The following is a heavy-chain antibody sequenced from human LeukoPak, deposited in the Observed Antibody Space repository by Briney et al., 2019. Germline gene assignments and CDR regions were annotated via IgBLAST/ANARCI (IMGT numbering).Heavy chain of an antibody. CDR2: INAGNGNT. CDR3: ARVALYGSYLGY. CDR1: GYTFTSYA. V-gene: IGHV1-3*01. D-gene: IGHD1-26*01. J-gene: IGHJ4*02. Sequence: ASVKVSCKASGYTFTSYAMHWVRQAPGQRLEWMGWINAGNGNTKYSQKFQGRVTITRDTSASTAYMELSSLRSEDTAVYYCARVALYGSYLGYWGQGTLVTVSS.